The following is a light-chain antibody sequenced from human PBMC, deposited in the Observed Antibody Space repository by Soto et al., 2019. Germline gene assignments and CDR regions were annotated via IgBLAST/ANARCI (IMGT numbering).Light chain of an antibody. J-gene: IGKJ4*01. CDR1: QSVSSY. CDR3: QEHSNWPPLT. V-gene: IGKV3-11*01. CDR2: DAS. Sequence: EIVLTQSPATLSLSPGERATLSCRASQSVSSYLAWYQQKPGQAPRLLIYDASNRATGIPGRFSGSGSGTGFTPTISSLQPEDFAVYYCQEHSNWPPLTFGGGTKVEIK.